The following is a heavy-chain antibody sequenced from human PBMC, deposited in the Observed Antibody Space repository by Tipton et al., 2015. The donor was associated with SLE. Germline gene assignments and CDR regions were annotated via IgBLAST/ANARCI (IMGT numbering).Heavy chain of an antibody. V-gene: IGHV4-34*01. CDR1: GGSFSGYY. J-gene: IGHJ4*02. CDR3: ARRAVALNPFGN. Sequence: TLSLTCAVYGGSFSGYYWSWFRQPPGKGLEWIGEINHSGSTNYNPSLKSRVTISVDTSKNQFSLKPSSVTAADTAVYYCARRAVALNPFGNWGQGTLVTVSS. D-gene: IGHD6-19*01. CDR2: INHSGST.